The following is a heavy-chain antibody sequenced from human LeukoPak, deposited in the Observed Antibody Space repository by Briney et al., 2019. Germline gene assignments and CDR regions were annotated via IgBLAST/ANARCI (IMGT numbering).Heavy chain of an antibody. D-gene: IGHD1-14*01. CDR1: GFTFSSYA. V-gene: IGHV3-23*01. Sequence: PGGSLRLSCAASGFTFSSYAMSWVRQAPGKGLEWVSAISGSGGSTYYADSVKGRFTISRDNSKNTLYLQMNSLRAEDTAVYYCAKDTPKLLRVRNRYFDYWGQGTLVTVSS. CDR3: AKDTPKLLRVRNRYFDY. J-gene: IGHJ4*02. CDR2: ISGSGGST.